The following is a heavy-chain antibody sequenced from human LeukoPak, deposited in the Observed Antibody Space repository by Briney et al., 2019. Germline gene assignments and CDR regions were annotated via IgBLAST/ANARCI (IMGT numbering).Heavy chain of an antibody. J-gene: IGHJ6*02. Sequence: PSETLSLTCTVSGGSISSSSYYWGWIRQPPGKGLEWIGSIYYSGSTYYNPSLKSRVTISVDTSKNQFSLKLSSVTAADTAVYYCARDRAYDFWSGYPYYYYGMDVWGQGTTVTVSS. CDR1: GGSISSSSYY. CDR3: ARDRAYDFWSGYPYYYYGMDV. D-gene: IGHD3-3*01. V-gene: IGHV4-39*07. CDR2: IYYSGST.